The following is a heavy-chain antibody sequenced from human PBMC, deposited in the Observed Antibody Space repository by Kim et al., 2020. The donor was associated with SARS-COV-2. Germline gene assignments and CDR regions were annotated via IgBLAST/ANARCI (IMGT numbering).Heavy chain of an antibody. V-gene: IGHV3-23*01. Sequence: GGSLRLSCAASGFTFSSYAMSWVRQAPGKGLEWVSAISGSGGSTYYADSVKGRFTISRDNSKNTLYLQMNSLRAEDTAVYYCATLTIFGVAGGYWGQGTLVTVSS. CDR3: ATLTIFGVAGGY. D-gene: IGHD3-3*01. CDR1: GFTFSSYA. J-gene: IGHJ4*02. CDR2: ISGSGGST.